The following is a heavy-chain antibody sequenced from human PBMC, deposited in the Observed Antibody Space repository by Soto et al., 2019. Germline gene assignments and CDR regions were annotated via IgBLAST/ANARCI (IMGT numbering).Heavy chain of an antibody. Sequence: ASVKVSCKASGYTLTGYTIHWVRQAPGQRLEWMGLINAANGNTKNSQKLQGRVTITRDTSANTAFMEVGSLRFEDTAVYYCARAPSGSYWSWFDPWGQGTLVTVSS. D-gene: IGHD1-26*01. CDR1: GYTLTGYT. J-gene: IGHJ5*02. CDR3: ARAPSGSYWSWFDP. V-gene: IGHV1-3*01. CDR2: INAANGNT.